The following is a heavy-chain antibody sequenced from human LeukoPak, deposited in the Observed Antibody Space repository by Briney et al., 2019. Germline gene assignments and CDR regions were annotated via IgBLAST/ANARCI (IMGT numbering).Heavy chain of an antibody. D-gene: IGHD6-13*01. J-gene: IGHJ4*02. CDR3: ARDQQLLENYFDY. CDR1: GFTFSSYW. Sequence: GGSLRLSCAASGFTFSSYWRSWVRQAPGKGLEWVANIKQDGSEKYYVDSVKGRFTISRYNAKNSLYLQMNSLRAEDTAVYYCARDQQLLENYFDYWGQGTLVTVSS. CDR2: IKQDGSEK. V-gene: IGHV3-7*01.